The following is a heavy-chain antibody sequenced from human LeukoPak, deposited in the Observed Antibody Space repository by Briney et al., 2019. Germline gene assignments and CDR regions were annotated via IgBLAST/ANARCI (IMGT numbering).Heavy chain of an antibody. D-gene: IGHD6-13*01. V-gene: IGHV3-20*04. CDR2: INWNGGST. J-gene: IGHJ4*02. Sequence: PGGSLRLSCAASGFTFDDYGMSWVRQAPGKGLEWVSGINWNGGSTGYADSVKGRFTISRDNAKNSLYLQMNSLRAEDTAVYYCAKDYGSWPYYLDYWGQGTLVTVSS. CDR1: GFTFDDYG. CDR3: AKDYGSWPYYLDY.